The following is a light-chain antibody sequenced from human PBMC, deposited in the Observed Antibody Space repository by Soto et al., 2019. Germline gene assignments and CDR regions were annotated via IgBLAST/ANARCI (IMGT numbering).Light chain of an antibody. CDR2: EVS. CDR3: SSYAGNNIFYV. J-gene: IGLJ1*01. V-gene: IGLV2-8*01. CDR1: SNDVGGYTF. Sequence: QSALAQPTSASGSPGQSVTISCAGTSNDVGGYTFVSWYQQHPGKAPKLMIFEVSKRPSGVPDRFSGFKFGNTASLTVSGLQAEDEADYYCSSYAGNNIFYVFGTGTRSPS.